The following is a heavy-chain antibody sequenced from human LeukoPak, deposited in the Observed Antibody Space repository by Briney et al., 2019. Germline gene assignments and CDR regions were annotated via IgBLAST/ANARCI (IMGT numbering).Heavy chain of an antibody. CDR2: IYYSGST. CDR3: ARRGEQQLVDAFDI. Sequence: SETLSLTCTVSGGSISSYYWSWIRQPPGKGLEWIGYIYYSGSTNYNPSLKSRVTISVDTFKNQFSLKLSSVTAADTAVYYCARRGEQQLVDAFDIWGQGTMVTVSS. D-gene: IGHD6-13*01. V-gene: IGHV4-59*08. J-gene: IGHJ3*02. CDR1: GGSISSYY.